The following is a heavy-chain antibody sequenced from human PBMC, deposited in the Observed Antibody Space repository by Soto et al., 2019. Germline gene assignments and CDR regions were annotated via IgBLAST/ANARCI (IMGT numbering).Heavy chain of an antibody. D-gene: IGHD1-26*01. V-gene: IGHV3-33*01. CDR1: GFTFSNYG. J-gene: IGHJ6*02. CDR2: IWHDGNNK. Sequence: GSLRLSCAASGFTFSNYGMHWVRQAPGKGLEWVAIIWHDGNNKYYADSVRGRFIISRDNSKNRLYLQMNSLRAEDTAVYYCASDLVGASDSYGLDVWGQGTPVTVSS. CDR3: ASDLVGASDSYGLDV.